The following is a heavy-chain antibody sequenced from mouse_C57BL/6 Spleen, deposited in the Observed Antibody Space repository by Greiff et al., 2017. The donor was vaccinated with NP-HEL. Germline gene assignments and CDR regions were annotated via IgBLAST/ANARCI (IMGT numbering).Heavy chain of an antibody. CDR2: INPYNGGT. V-gene: IGHV1-19*01. CDR3: ARSPYDYDGGYYAMDY. D-gene: IGHD2-4*01. CDR1: GYTFTDYY. Sequence: EVQLQQSGPVLVKPGASVKMSCKASGYTFTDYYMNWVKQSHGKSLEWIGVINPYNGGTSYNQKFKGKATLTVDQSSSTAYMELNSLTSEDSAVYYCARSPYDYDGGYYAMDYWGQGTSVTVSS. J-gene: IGHJ4*01.